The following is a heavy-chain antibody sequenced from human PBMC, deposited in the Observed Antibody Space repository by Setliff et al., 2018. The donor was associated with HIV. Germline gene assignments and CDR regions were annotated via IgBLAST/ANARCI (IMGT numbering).Heavy chain of an antibody. V-gene: IGHV1-8*01. Sequence: ASVKVSCKASGYTFSSYDINWVRQATGQGLEWMGWMNPNSGNTGYAQKFQGRVTMTRNTSISTAYMELSSLRSEDTAVYYCARDRRDGLYYHGMDVWGQGTTVTVSS. J-gene: IGHJ6*02. CDR3: ARDRRDGLYYHGMDV. CDR1: GYTFSSYD. CDR2: MNPNSGNT. D-gene: IGHD5-12*01.